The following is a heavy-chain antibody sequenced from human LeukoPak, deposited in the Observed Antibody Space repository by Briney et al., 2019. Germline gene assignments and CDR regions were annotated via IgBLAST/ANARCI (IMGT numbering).Heavy chain of an antibody. CDR1: GYLFITYY. CDR2: INPRGGST. V-gene: IGHV1-46*01. Sequence: ASVNVSCKASGYLFITYYMHCVGQAPPHPLEWMGIINPRGGSTSYAQKFQGRVTMTRDTSTSTVYMELSSLRSEDTAVYYCARSDIRPGWFDPWGQGTLVTVSS. J-gene: IGHJ5*02. CDR3: ARSDIRPGWFDP. D-gene: IGHD2-15*01.